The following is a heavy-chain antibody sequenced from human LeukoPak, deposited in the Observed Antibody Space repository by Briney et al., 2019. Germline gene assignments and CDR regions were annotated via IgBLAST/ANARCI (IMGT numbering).Heavy chain of an antibody. J-gene: IGHJ6*03. V-gene: IGHV3-21*04. Sequence: GGSLRLSCAASGFTFSSYSMNWVRQAPGKGLEWVSSISSSSSYTYYADSVKGRFTISRDNSKNTLYLQMNSLRAEDTAVYYCALTRLYYYYYMDVWGKGTTVTVSS. CDR1: GFTFSSYS. D-gene: IGHD2-15*01. CDR3: ALTRLYYYYYMDV. CDR2: ISSSSSYT.